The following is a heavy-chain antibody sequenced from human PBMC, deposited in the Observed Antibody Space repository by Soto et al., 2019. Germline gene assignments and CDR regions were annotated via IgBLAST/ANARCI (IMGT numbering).Heavy chain of an antibody. CDR3: ASGERGTTVVTMDY. J-gene: IGHJ4*02. V-gene: IGHV1-18*03. D-gene: IGHD4-17*01. Sequence: QVQLVQSGAEVKKPGASVKVSSKASGYTFTINRISWVRQAPGQGLEWMGWISAYNGNTNYAQKLQGRVTMTTDTSTSTAYMELRSLRSDDMAVYYCASGERGTTVVTMDYWGQGTLVTVSS. CDR2: ISAYNGNT. CDR1: GYTFTINR.